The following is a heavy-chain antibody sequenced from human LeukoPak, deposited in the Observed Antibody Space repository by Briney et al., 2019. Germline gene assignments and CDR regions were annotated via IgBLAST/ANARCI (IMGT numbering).Heavy chain of an antibody. Sequence: ASVKVSCKASGGTFSSYAISWVRQAPGQGLEWMGRIIPILGIANYAQKFQGGVTITADKSTSTAYMELSSLRSEDTAVYYCARRCANYSSTSCYLSGLDYWGQGTLVTVSS. CDR2: IIPILGIA. CDR1: GGTFSSYA. J-gene: IGHJ4*02. D-gene: IGHD2-2*01. V-gene: IGHV1-69*04. CDR3: ARRCANYSSTSCYLSGLDY.